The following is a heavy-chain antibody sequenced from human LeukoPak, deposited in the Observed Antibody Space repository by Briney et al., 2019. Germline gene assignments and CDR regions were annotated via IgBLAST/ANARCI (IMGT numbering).Heavy chain of an antibody. CDR2: IKSKTDGGTT. V-gene: IGHV3-15*01. CDR3: TTETAGYSSGWIDY. J-gene: IGHJ4*02. CDR1: GFTFSNAW. D-gene: IGHD6-19*01. Sequence: GGSLRLSCAASGFTFSNAWMSWVRQAPGKGLEWVGRIKSKTDGGTTDYAAPVKGRFTISRDDSKNTLYLQMNSLKTEDTAVYYCTTETAGYSSGWIDYWGQGTLVTVSS.